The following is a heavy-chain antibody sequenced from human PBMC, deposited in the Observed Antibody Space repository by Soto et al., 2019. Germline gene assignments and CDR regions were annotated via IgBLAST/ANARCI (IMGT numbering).Heavy chain of an antibody. V-gene: IGHV1-69*13. CDR3: ARDGVRGYSYPRGYYGMDV. CDR1: GYTFTSYD. J-gene: IGHJ6*02. D-gene: IGHD5-18*01. Sequence: SVKVSCKASGYTFTSYDINWVRQAPGQGLEWMGGIIPIFGTANYAQKFQGRVTITADESTSTAYMELSSLRSEDTAVYYCARDGVRGYSYPRGYYGMDVWGQGTTVTVSS. CDR2: IIPIFGTA.